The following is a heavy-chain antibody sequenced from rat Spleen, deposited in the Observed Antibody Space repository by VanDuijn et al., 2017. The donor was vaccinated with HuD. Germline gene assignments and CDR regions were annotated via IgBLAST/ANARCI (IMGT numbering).Heavy chain of an antibody. CDR2: ISYDGSST. Sequence: EVQLVESGGGLVQPERSLKLSCAASGFTFSDYYMAWVRQAPKKGLEWVASISYDGSSTYYRDSVKGRFTISRDNAKSTLYLQMDSLRSEDTATYYCDANYDGTYYYFDYWGQGVMVTVSS. J-gene: IGHJ2*01. CDR1: GFTFSDYY. D-gene: IGHD1-12*02. CDR3: DANYDGTYYYFDY. V-gene: IGHV5S10*01.